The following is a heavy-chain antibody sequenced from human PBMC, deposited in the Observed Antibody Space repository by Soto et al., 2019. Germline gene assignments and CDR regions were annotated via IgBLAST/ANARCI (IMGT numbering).Heavy chain of an antibody. CDR3: ALTYYYDSSGYYCAFDI. D-gene: IGHD3-22*01. Sequence: ASVKVSCKVSGYTLTELSMHWVRQAPGKGLEWMGGFDPEDGETIYAQKFQGRVTMTEDTSTDTAYMELSSLRSEDTAVYYCALTYYYDSSGYYCAFDIWGQGTMVTVSS. CDR1: GYTLTELS. CDR2: FDPEDGET. V-gene: IGHV1-24*01. J-gene: IGHJ3*02.